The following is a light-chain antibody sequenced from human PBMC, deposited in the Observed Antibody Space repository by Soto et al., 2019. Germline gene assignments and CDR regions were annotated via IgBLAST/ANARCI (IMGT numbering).Light chain of an antibody. CDR2: KAS. CDR3: QQYNSWT. CDR1: QSISTW. V-gene: IGKV1-5*03. J-gene: IGKJ1*01. Sequence: DIQMTQSPSTLSASVGDRVTITCRASQSISTWLAWYQQKPGKATKLLIYKASNLESGVPSRFTGSGSGTEFTLTISSLQPDDFATYYCQQYNSWTFGQGTKVDIK.